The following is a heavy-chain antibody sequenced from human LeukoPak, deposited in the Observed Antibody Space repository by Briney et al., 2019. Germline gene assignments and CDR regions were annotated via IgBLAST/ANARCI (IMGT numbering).Heavy chain of an antibody. CDR1: GFTFSSYA. V-gene: IGHV3-23*01. J-gene: IGHJ4*02. D-gene: IGHD5-18*01. CDR2: ISGSGGST. CDR3: AKGIQLWLFYFDY. Sequence: GASLRLSCAASGFTFSSYAMSWVRQAPGKGLERVSAISGSGGSTYYADSVKGRFTISRDNSKNTLYLQMNSLRAEDTAVYYCAKGIQLWLFYFDYWGQGTLVTVSS.